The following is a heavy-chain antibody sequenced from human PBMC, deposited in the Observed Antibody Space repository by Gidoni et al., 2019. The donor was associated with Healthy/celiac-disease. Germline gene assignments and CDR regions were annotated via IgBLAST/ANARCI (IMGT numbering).Heavy chain of an antibody. CDR1: GCSISSYY. V-gene: IGHV4-59*01. CDR2: IYYSGST. Sequence: QVQLQESGPGLVKPSETLSLTCTVSGCSISSYYWSWIRQPPGKGLEWIGYIYYSGSTNYNPSLKSRVTISVDTSKNQFSLKLSSVTAADTAVYYCARDGPGIASPRYFQHWGQGTLVTVSS. D-gene: IGHD3-10*01. CDR3: ARDGPGIASPRYFQH. J-gene: IGHJ1*01.